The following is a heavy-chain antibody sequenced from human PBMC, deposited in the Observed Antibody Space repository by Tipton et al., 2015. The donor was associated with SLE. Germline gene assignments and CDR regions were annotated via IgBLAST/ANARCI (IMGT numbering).Heavy chain of an antibody. Sequence: TLSLTCSVSADSIRRSYWNWIRQPPGKGLEWIGYTYYTGDTNYNPSLKSRVTISADTSKNQISLMLSSVTAADTAVYYCARQRLRLLSPLDAWGQGTTVTVS. V-gene: IGHV4-59*08. CDR1: ADSIRRSY. J-gene: IGHJ6*02. CDR2: TYYTGDT. CDR3: ARQRLRLLSPLDA. D-gene: IGHD3-10*01.